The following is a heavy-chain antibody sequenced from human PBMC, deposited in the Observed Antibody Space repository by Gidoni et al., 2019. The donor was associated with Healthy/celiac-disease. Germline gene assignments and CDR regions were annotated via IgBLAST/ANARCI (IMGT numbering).Heavy chain of an antibody. CDR3: ARDQEIVARYEGYFDY. V-gene: IGHV3-48*03. Sequence: EVQLVESGGGLVQPGGSLRLSCAASGFTFSSYEMNWVRQAPGKGLEWVSYISSSGSTIYYADSVKGRFTISRDNAKNSLYLQMNSLRAEDTAVYYCARDQEIVARYEGYFDYWGQGTLVTVSS. D-gene: IGHD5-12*01. CDR1: GFTFSSYE. J-gene: IGHJ4*02. CDR2: ISSSGSTI.